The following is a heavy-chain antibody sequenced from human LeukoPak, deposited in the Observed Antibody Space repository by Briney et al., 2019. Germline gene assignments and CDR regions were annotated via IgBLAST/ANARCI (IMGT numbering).Heavy chain of an antibody. D-gene: IGHD5-18*01. CDR3: ARAPLDTAMDIFDY. V-gene: IGHV3-33*01. Sequence: PGGSLRLSCAASGFTFSSYGMHWVRQAPGKGLEWVAVIWYDGSNKYYADSVKGRFTISRDNSKNTLYLQMNSLRAEDTAVYYCARAPLDTAMDIFDYWGQGTLVTVSS. CDR2: IWYDGSNK. CDR1: GFTFSSYG. J-gene: IGHJ4*02.